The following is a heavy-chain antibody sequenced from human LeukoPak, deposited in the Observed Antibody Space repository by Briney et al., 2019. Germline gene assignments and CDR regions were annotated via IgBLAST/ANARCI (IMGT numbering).Heavy chain of an antibody. Sequence: PGGSLRLSCAASGFTFSDYYMSWIRQAPGKGLEWVSYISGSGGSTYYADSVKGRVTISRDNSKSTLYLQVNSLRVEDTAVYYCAKDRLGAMMYFDFWGQGTLVTVSS. CDR3: AKDRLGAMMYFDF. D-gene: IGHD1-26*01. CDR1: GFTFSDYY. J-gene: IGHJ4*02. CDR2: ISGSGGST. V-gene: IGHV3-11*01.